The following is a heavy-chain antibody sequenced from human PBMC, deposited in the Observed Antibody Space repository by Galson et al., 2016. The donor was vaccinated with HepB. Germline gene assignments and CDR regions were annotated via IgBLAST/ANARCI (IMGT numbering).Heavy chain of an antibody. CDR2: VAYDGRSE. CDR1: GFNFNTYA. J-gene: IGHJ2*01. D-gene: IGHD5-18*01. Sequence: SLRLSCAASGFNFNTYALHWVRQAPGKGLQWVAFVAYDGRSEYSADSVEGRFTISRDNSMNTYYLQMNSLRPDDTAVYYCARDLDSYGEWWYFDLWGRGTLVTVSS. V-gene: IGHV3-30*04. CDR3: ARDLDSYGEWWYFDL.